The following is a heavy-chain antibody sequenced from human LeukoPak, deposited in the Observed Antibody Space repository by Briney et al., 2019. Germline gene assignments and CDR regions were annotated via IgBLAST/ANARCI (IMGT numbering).Heavy chain of an antibody. CDR3: AKGGRGQRVNFDC. Sequence: GGSLRLSCAVSGFTFRNSVMSWVRQAPGKGLEWVSSITGGGGNTFYADSVKGGFTISRDNSMNTLYLQMDSLRADDTAVYYCAKGGRGQRVNFDCWGQGALVTVSS. J-gene: IGHJ4*02. D-gene: IGHD1-26*01. CDR2: ITGGGGNT. V-gene: IGHV3-23*01. CDR1: GFTFRNSV.